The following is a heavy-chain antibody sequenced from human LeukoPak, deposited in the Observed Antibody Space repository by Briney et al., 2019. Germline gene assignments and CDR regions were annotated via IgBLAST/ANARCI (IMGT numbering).Heavy chain of an antibody. CDR3: AREYGDFDY. D-gene: IGHD4-17*01. V-gene: IGHV4-61*02. Sequence: SQTLFLTCTVSGGSISSGSYYWSWIRQPAGKGLEWIGRIYTSGSTNYNPSLKSRVTISVDTSKNQFSLKLSSVTAADTAVYYCAREYGDFDYWGQGTLVTVSS. CDR1: GGSISSGSYY. CDR2: IYTSGST. J-gene: IGHJ4*02.